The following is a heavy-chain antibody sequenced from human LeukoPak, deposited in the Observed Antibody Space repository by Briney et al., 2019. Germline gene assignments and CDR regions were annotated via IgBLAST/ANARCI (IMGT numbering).Heavy chain of an antibody. CDR2: ISGSGGST. D-gene: IGHD6-19*01. Sequence: GGSLRLSRAASGFTFSSYAMSWVRQAPGKGLEWVSAISGSGGSTYYADSVKGRFTISRDNSKNTLYLQMNSLRAEDTAVYYCAKAIAVAGTSLDYWGQGTLVTVSS. CDR3: AKAIAVAGTSLDY. J-gene: IGHJ4*02. V-gene: IGHV3-23*01. CDR1: GFTFSSYA.